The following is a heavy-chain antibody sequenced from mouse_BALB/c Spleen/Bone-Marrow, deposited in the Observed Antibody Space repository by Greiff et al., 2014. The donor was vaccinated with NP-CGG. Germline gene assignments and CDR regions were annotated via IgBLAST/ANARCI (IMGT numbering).Heavy chain of an antibody. CDR1: GSNIKDYY. D-gene: IGHD2-4*01. Sequence: EVKLMESGAELVRSGASVKLSCTASGSNIKDYYMHWVKQRPEQGLEWIGWIDPENGDTEYAPKFQGKATMTADTSSNTAYLQLSSLTSEDTAVYYCNACGDYDFDYFDYWGQGTTLTVSS. CDR2: IDPENGDT. V-gene: IGHV14-4*02. CDR3: NACGDYDFDYFDY. J-gene: IGHJ2*01.